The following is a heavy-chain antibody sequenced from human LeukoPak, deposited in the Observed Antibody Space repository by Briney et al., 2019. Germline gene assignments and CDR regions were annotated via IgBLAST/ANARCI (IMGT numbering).Heavy chain of an antibody. CDR2: ISAYNGNT. V-gene: IGHV1-18*01. J-gene: IGHJ5*02. CDR1: GYTFTSYG. Sequence: ASVTVSYKASGYTFTSYGISWVRQAPGQGLEWMGWISAYNGNTNYAQKLQGRVTMTTDTSTSTAYMELRSLRSDDTAVYYCARGGTGYYEFNWFDPWGQGTLVTVSS. CDR3: ARGGTGYYEFNWFDP. D-gene: IGHD3/OR15-3a*01.